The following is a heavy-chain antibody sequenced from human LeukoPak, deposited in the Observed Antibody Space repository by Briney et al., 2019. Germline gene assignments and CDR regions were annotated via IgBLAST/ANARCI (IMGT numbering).Heavy chain of an antibody. D-gene: IGHD3-22*01. CDR2: IPSSSRYI. CDR1: GFIFSSYS. J-gene: IGHJ6*02. V-gene: IGHV3-21*01. Sequence: GGSLRLSCAASGFIFSSYSMHWVRQAPGKGLEWVSGIPSSSRYIYYADSVKGRFTISRDNAKNSLYLQMNSLRAEDTAVYYCARSRDNEFSYDSSDPSDYYHGMDVWGQGTTVTVSS. CDR3: ARSRDNEFSYDSSDPSDYYHGMDV.